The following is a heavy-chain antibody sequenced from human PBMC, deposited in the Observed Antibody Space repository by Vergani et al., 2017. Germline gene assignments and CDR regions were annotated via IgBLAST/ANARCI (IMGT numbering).Heavy chain of an antibody. D-gene: IGHD4-17*01. CDR1: GYSFTSYW. V-gene: IGHV5-51*03. Sequence: EVQLVPSGAEVKKPGESLKISCKGSGYSFTSYWIGWVRQMPGKGLEWVGIIYPGDSDTRYSPSFQGQVTISADKSISTAYLQWSSLKASDTAMYYCARVVGLDYGDYPFDYWGQGTLVTVSS. CDR3: ARVVGLDYGDYPFDY. J-gene: IGHJ4*02. CDR2: IYPGDSDT.